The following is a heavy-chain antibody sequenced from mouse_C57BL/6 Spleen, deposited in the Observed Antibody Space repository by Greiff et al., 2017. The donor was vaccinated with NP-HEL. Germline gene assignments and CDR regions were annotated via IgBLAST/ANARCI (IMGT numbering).Heavy chain of an antibody. V-gene: IGHV5-9-1*02. CDR3: TRDPYYYGSSSYAMDY. D-gene: IGHD1-1*01. J-gene: IGHJ4*01. Sequence: EVQVVESGEGLVKPGGSLKLSCAASGFTFSSYAMSWVRQTPEQRLEWVAYISSGGDYIYYADTLKGRFTISRDTARNTLYLQMSSLKSEDTAMYYGTRDPYYYGSSSYAMDYWGQGTSVTVSS. CDR1: GFTFSSYA. CDR2: ISSGGDYI.